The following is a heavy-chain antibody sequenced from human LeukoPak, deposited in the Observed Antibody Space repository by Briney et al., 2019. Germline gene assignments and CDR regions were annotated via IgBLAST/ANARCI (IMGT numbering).Heavy chain of an antibody. J-gene: IGHJ4*02. CDR1: GGSISSYY. CDR3: ATLGYYYDSSGYLEDHN. Sequence: LETLSLTCTVSGGSISSYYWSWIRQPPGKGLEWIGYIYYSGSTNYNPSLKSRVTISVDTSKNQFSLKLSSVTAADTAVYYCATLGYYYDSSGYLEDHNWGQGTLVTVSS. V-gene: IGHV4-59*08. D-gene: IGHD3-22*01. CDR2: IYYSGST.